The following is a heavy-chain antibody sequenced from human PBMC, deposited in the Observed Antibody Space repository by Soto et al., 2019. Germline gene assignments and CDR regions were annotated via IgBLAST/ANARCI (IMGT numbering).Heavy chain of an antibody. CDR1: GFMFNNSA. V-gene: IGHV3-23*01. Sequence: GGSLRLSCKASGFMFNNSAMAWVRQAPGQGLQWVASVSDNGGSRGGTYYADSVKGRFTISRDNSKNTLYLQLDSLTGADTAVYYCARAKAVVIAALDIWGQGTMVTVSS. CDR3: ARAKAVVIAALDI. CDR2: VSDNGGSRGGT. D-gene: IGHD2-21*01. J-gene: IGHJ3*02.